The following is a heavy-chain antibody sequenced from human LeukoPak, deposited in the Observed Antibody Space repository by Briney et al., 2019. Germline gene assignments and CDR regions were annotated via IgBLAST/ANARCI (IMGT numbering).Heavy chain of an antibody. CDR3: ARRDMTTVTYFDY. CDR1: GFTFSSYS. Sequence: GGSLRLSCAASGFTFSSYSMSWVRQAPGKGLEWVSYISGSSSTICYADSVKGRFIISRDNAKNSLYLQMNSLRDEDTAVYYCARRDMTTVTYFDYWGQGTLVTVSS. V-gene: IGHV3-48*02. J-gene: IGHJ4*02. D-gene: IGHD4-17*01. CDR2: ISGSSSTI.